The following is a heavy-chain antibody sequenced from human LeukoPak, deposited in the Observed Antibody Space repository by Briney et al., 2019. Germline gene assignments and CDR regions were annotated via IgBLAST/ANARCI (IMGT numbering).Heavy chain of an antibody. CDR3: ARQFLVGSTFHAFDL. Sequence: PSETLSLTCSVSVVSMNGYYWSWPRQSAGNRLEWIGHVDSSGNTNYNPSLESRVTMSVDTSKKQFSLKLTSATAADMAVYFCARQFLVGSTFHAFDLWGQGTRVTVSS. D-gene: IGHD1-26*01. CDR1: VVSMNGYY. J-gene: IGHJ3*01. V-gene: IGHV4-4*07. CDR2: VDSSGNT.